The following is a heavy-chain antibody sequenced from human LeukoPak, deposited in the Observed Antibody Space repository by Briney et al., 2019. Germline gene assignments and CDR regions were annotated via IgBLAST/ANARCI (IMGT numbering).Heavy chain of an antibody. CDR2: ISGWSSNYI. J-gene: IGHJ6*03. D-gene: IGHD1-26*01. Sequence: GGSLRLSCTVSGFTFSSHSMSWVRQAPGKGLEWTSSISGWSSNYIYYAESVKGRFTISRDNARNLMYLQMNSLRAEGTALYFCARVVGFGDYYYYYYMDVWGKGTTVIVSS. CDR3: ARVVGFGDYYYYYYMDV. CDR1: GFTFSSHS. V-gene: IGHV3-21*01.